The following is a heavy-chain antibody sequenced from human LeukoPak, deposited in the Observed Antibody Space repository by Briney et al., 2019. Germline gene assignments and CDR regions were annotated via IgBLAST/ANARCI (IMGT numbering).Heavy chain of an antibody. D-gene: IGHD3-10*01. CDR1: GGSISSYY. CDR2: IYYSGST. V-gene: IGHV4-59*01. Sequence: SETLSLTCTVSGGSISSYYWSWIRQPPGKGLEWIGYIYYSGSTNYNPSLKSRVTISVDTSKNQFSLKLSSVTAADTAVYYCARSNISGSYYTYYYYYYGMDVWGQGTTVTVSS. CDR3: ARSNISGSYYTYYYYYYGMDV. J-gene: IGHJ6*02.